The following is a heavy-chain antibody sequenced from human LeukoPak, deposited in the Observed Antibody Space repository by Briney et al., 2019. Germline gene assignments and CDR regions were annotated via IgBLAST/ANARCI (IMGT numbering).Heavy chain of an antibody. D-gene: IGHD1-1*01. V-gene: IGHV1-2*02. J-gene: IGHJ4*02. CDR2: INPNSGGT. CDR1: GYTFTGYY. Sequence: GASVKVSCKASGYTFTGYYMHWVRQAPGQGLEWMGWINPNSGGTNYAQKLQGRVTMTTDTSTSTAYMELRSLRSDDTAVYYCASLGNEALDQGPFDYWGQGTLVTVSS. CDR3: ASLGNEALDQGPFDY.